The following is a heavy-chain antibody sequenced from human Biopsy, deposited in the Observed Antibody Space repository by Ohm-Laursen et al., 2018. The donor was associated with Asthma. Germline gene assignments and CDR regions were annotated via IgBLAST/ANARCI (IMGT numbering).Heavy chain of an antibody. V-gene: IGHV1-69*13. Sequence: SVKVSCKASGDSFSNYAISWVRQAPGQGLEWMGGLIPVLGTPDHAQMFEGRVTITADESTSTAYMELSSLSSEDTAVYYCARGYSGWSHYYFDYWGQGTLVTVSS. J-gene: IGHJ4*02. D-gene: IGHD1-26*01. CDR2: LIPVLGTP. CDR3: ARGYSGWSHYYFDY. CDR1: GDSFSNYA.